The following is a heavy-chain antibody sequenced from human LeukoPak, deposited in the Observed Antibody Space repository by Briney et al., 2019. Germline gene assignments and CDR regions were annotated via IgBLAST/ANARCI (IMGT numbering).Heavy chain of an antibody. D-gene: IGHD3-16*01. V-gene: IGHV3-30*02. J-gene: IGHJ3*02. CDR3: AKDFIYGGWGNGFDI. Sequence: GGSLRLSCAASGLTLRNFAMSWVRQAPGKGLEWVAFMRYDGSSKFYTDSVKGRFTISRDNSKNTLYLQMNSLRAEDTAVYYCAKDFIYGGWGNGFDIWGQGTMVTVSS. CDR1: GLTLRNFA. CDR2: MRYDGSSK.